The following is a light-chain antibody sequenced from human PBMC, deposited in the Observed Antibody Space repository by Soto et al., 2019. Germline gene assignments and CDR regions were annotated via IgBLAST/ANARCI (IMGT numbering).Light chain of an antibody. J-gene: IGKJ1*01. V-gene: IGKV1-5*01. CDR3: QQYNGYSRT. CDR2: DVS. CDR1: QSISSW. Sequence: DIQMTQSPSTLSASVGDRVTITCRASQSISSWLAWYQQKPGQAPYLLISDVSSLERGVPARFSGSGSGTEFTLTISSMQPDDFATFYCQQYNGYSRTFGQGTKVDI.